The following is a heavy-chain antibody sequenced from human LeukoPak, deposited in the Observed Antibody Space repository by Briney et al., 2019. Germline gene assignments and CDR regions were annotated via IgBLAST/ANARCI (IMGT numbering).Heavy chain of an antibody. CDR2: INSDGSST. D-gene: IGHD2-2*01. CDR1: GFTFSSYW. Sequence: PGGSLRLSCAASGFTFSSYWMHWVRQAPGKGLVWVSRINSDGSSTSYADSVKGRFAISRDNAKNTLYLQMNSLRAEDTAVYYCARGVGYCSSTSCYWWFDLWGQGTLFTVSS. V-gene: IGHV3-74*01. J-gene: IGHJ5*02. CDR3: ARGVGYCSSTSCYWWFDL.